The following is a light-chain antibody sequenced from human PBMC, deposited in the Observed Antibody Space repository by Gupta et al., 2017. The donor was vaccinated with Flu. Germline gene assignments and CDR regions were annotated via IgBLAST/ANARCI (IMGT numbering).Light chain of an antibody. CDR1: QGIRND. Sequence: DIQMTQSPSSLSASVGDRVTITCRASQGIRNDLDWYQQTPGKTPKRLIYKASRLQSGVPSRFSGSGSGTEFTLTISSLQPEDFATYYCLQHNFYPFMFGQGTKVEIK. CDR3: LQHNFYPFM. V-gene: IGKV1-17*01. CDR2: KAS. J-gene: IGKJ1*01.